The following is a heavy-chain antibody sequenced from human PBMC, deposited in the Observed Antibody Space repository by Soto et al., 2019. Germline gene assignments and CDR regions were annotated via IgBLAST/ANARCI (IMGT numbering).Heavy chain of an antibody. CDR3: ARDRQSSGWLDAFDI. CDR1: GFTVSSNY. V-gene: IGHV3-53*04. D-gene: IGHD6-19*01. Sequence: GGSLRLSCAASGFTVSSNYMSWVRQAPGKGLEWVSAIFTGGSTYHADSVKGRFTISRHSSMNTVYLQMDSLRAEDTAVYYCARDRQSSGWLDAFDIWGQGTMVTVSS. J-gene: IGHJ3*02. CDR2: IFTGGST.